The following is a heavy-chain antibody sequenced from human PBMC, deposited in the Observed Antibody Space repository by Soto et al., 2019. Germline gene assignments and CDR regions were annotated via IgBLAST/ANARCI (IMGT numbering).Heavy chain of an antibody. CDR2: TYYRSKWYH. J-gene: IGHJ4*02. Sequence: PSQTLSLTCAISGDSVSSNRATWNWFRQSPSRGLEWLGRTYYRSKWYHDYAVSLNGRGTINPDTSQNQFSLHLTSLTPEDTAVYYCGRLVGNSWIDYWGQGTLVTVSS. CDR1: GDSVSSNRAT. V-gene: IGHV6-1*01. CDR3: GRLVGNSWIDY. D-gene: IGHD6-13*01.